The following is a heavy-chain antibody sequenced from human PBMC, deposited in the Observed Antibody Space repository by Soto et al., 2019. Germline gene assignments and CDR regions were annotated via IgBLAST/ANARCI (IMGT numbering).Heavy chain of an antibody. CDR2: MNPDRGNS. J-gene: IGHJ3*02. V-gene: IGHV1-8*01. CDR1: GQTLTRFD. Sequence: GASVKGSRKASGQTLTRFDIHWLRQATGQGPEWMGWMNPDRGNSGFGQKFQGRVTMTRSSYLNTAYMQLINLTSEDTALYYCARPADSGFDIWGQGTMVTVS. CDR3: ARPADSGFDI. D-gene: IGHD2-2*01.